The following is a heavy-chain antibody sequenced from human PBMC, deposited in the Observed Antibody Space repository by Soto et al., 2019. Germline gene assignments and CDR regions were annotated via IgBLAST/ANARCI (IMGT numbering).Heavy chain of an antibody. CDR3: ALHYGSGNNYYYYGMDV. Sequence: QVQLVQSGAEVKKPGSSVKVSCKASGGTFSSYAISWVRQAPGQGLEWMGGLVPIFGTADYAQKFQGRVTITADESTSTAYMELSSLRSEYTAVYYCALHYGSGNNYYYYGMDVWGQGTTVTVSS. CDR1: GGTFSSYA. D-gene: IGHD3-10*01. CDR2: LVPIFGTA. V-gene: IGHV1-69*12. J-gene: IGHJ6*02.